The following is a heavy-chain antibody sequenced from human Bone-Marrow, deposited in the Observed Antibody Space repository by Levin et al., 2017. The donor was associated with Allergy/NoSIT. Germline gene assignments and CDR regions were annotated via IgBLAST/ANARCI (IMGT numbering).Heavy chain of an antibody. Sequence: ASVKVSCKASGHTFTDYYIQWVRQAPGQGPEWMGWINLNSGGANIAQKFQGRVAMTRDTTISTVYMELWGLRSDDTAIYYCATGGYDSESIGYYACNNWGQGALVTVSS. CDR2: INLNSGGA. D-gene: IGHD3-22*01. J-gene: IGHJ4*02. CDR1: GHTFTDYY. V-gene: IGHV1-2*02. CDR3: ATGGYDSESIGYYACNN.